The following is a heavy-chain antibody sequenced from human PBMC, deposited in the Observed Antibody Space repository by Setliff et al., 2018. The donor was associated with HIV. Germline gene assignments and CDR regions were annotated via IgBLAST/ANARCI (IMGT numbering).Heavy chain of an antibody. CDR1: GYNFDNYA. D-gene: IGHD4-17*01. V-gene: IGHV7-4-1*02. Sequence: ASVKVSCKTSGYNFDNYAINWVRQAPGQGLEWMGWINANSGSPTYAHAFTGRFLFSVDTAVATAYLQINNLKTEDTAVYFCARGLYGDYGGDLNWLDPWGHGTRVTVSS. J-gene: IGHJ5*02. CDR2: INANSGSP. CDR3: ARGLYGDYGGDLNWLDP.